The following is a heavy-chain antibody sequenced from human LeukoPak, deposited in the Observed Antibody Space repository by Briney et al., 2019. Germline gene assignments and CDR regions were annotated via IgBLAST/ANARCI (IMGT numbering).Heavy chain of an antibody. V-gene: IGHV3-23*01. Sequence: PGGSLRLSCAASGFTFSSYAMNWFRQAPGKGLEWVSGLSGSGVSTSYADSVKGRFTISGDNSKNTLYLQMNSLRAEDTAVYYCAKDPDGDYSYWGQGTLVTVSS. CDR2: LSGSGVST. CDR3: AKDPDGDYSY. CDR1: GFTFSSYA. J-gene: IGHJ4*02. D-gene: IGHD4-17*01.